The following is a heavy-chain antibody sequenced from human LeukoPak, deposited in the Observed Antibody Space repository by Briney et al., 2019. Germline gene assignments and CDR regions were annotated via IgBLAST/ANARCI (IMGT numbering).Heavy chain of an antibody. J-gene: IGHJ4*02. Sequence: SETLSLTCTVSGHYVSSSYWGWIRQPAGKGLEWIGRIHTSGSTYYSPSLKRRVTMSVDTSTNQFSLKLSSVTAGDTAMYYCARVRLGRGLDYWGQGTLVTVSS. CDR1: GHYVSSSY. CDR3: ARVRLGRGLDY. D-gene: IGHD6-19*01. V-gene: IGHV4-4*07. CDR2: IHTSGST.